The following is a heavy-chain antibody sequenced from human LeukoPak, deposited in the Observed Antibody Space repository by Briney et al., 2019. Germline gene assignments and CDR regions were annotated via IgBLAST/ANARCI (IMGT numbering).Heavy chain of an antibody. CDR2: MYSSGST. V-gene: IGHV4-61*02. Sequence: PSETLSLTCTVSGGSITSGSYYWSWIRQPAGKGLEWIGRMYSSGSTNYNPSLKSRVTISVDTSKNQFSLKLSSVTAADTAVYYCARELMYSSSWYDYWGQGTLVTVSS. J-gene: IGHJ4*02. CDR3: ARELMYSSSWYDY. CDR1: GGSITSGSYY. D-gene: IGHD6-13*01.